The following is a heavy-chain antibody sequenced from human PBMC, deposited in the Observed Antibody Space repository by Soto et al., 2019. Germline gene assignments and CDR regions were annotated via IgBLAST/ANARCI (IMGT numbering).Heavy chain of an antibody. V-gene: IGHV4-31*03. J-gene: IGHJ5*02. D-gene: IGHD2-2*01. CDR1: GHSISSGDYY. CDR2: IYNSGST. CDR3: ARAGVVVTTGIPNWFDP. Sequence: QVQLQESGPGLVKPSQTLSLTCTVSGHSISSGDYYWSWIRQHPGKGLEWFGYIYNSGSTYYNPSLKSRIPISVDTSKNQFSLKLSSVTAVDTALYFCARAGVVVTTGIPNWFDPWGQGTLVTVST.